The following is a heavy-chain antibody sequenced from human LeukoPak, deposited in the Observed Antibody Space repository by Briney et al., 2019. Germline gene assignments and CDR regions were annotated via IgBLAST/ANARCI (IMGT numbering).Heavy chain of an antibody. CDR3: ARVATPPPGYYDRANWFDP. Sequence: ASVKVSCKASGYTFTSYDINWVRQATGQGLEWMGWMNPNSGNTGYAQKFQGRVTMTRNTSISTAYMELSSLRSEDTAVYYCARVATPPPGYYDRANWFDPWGQGTLVTVSS. V-gene: IGHV1-8*01. CDR2: MNPNSGNT. CDR1: GYTFTSYD. J-gene: IGHJ5*02. D-gene: IGHD3-22*01.